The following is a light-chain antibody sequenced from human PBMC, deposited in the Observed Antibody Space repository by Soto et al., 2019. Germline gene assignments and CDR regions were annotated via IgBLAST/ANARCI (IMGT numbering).Light chain of an antibody. Sequence: QSVLTQPPSASGTPGQRVTISCSGSSSNIGTNNVNWYQHHPGSAPKLLIYSNNQRPSGVPDRFSGSKSGTSASLAISGLQPDDEADYYCEAWDGSQNVVLFGGGTKLTVL. CDR2: SNN. CDR3: EAWDGSQNVVL. J-gene: IGLJ2*01. V-gene: IGLV1-44*01. CDR1: SSNIGTNN.